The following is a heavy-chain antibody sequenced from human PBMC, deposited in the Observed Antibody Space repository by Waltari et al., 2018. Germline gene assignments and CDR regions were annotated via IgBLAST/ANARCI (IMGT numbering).Heavy chain of an antibody. CDR3: ASVATDPVRFAY. CDR1: GFTFSSYA. Sequence: EVQLLESGGGLVQPGGSLRLSCAASGFTFSSYAMSWVRQAPGKGLELVPVIYSGGSTYYADSVKGRFTISRDNSKNTLYLQMNSLRAEDTAVYYCASVATDPVRFAYWGQGTLVPVSS. CDR2: IYSGGST. J-gene: IGHJ4*02. V-gene: IGHV3-23*03. D-gene: IGHD5-12*01.